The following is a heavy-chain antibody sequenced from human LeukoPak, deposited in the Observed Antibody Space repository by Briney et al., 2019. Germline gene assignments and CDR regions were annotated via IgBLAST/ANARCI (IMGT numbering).Heavy chain of an antibody. CDR2: IKQDGSEK. J-gene: IGHJ5*02. CDR1: GFTFGSYW. CDR3: AGGSGYLITS. V-gene: IGHV3-7*01. D-gene: IGHD3-9*01. Sequence: GSLRLSCAASGFTFGSYWMNWVRQAPGKGLEWLAIIKQDGSEKHYKGSVEGRFTISRDNAKNSLHLQMNSLRAEDTAVYYCAGGSGYLITSWGQGTLVTVSS.